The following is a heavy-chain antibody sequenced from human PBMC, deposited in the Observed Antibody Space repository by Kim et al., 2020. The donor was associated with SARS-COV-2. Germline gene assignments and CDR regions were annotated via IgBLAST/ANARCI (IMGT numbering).Heavy chain of an antibody. CDR3: ARKTYSSSWTFDY. V-gene: IGHV1-46*01. D-gene: IGHD6-13*01. Sequence: EQKFQGRVTMTRDTSTSTVYMELSSLRSEDTAVYYCARKTYSSSWTFDYWGQGTLVTVSS. J-gene: IGHJ4*02.